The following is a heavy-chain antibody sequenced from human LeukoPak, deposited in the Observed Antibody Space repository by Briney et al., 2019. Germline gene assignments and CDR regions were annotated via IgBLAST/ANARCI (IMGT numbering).Heavy chain of an antibody. J-gene: IGHJ6*03. CDR1: GGSISSYY. Sequence: SETLSLTCTVSGGSISSYYWSWIRQPPGKGLEGIGYIYYSGSTNYKSSLKSRVTISVDTSKNQFSLKLSSVTAADTAVYYCARTTEGGYSYGYFYYYYMDVWGKGTTVTISS. V-gene: IGHV4-59*01. CDR3: ARTTEGGYSYGYFYYYYMDV. CDR2: IYYSGST. D-gene: IGHD5-18*01.